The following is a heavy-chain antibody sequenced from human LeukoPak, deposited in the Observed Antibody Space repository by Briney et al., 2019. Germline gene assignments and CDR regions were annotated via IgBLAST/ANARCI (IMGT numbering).Heavy chain of an antibody. V-gene: IGHV1-2*02. J-gene: IGHJ4*02. Sequence: ASVKVSCKASGYTFTGYYMHWVRQAPGQGLEWMGWINPNSGGTNYAQKFQGRVTMTRDTSISTAYMELSRLRSDDTAVYYCARAPPRYAARPDYWGQGTLVTVSS. CDR3: ARAPPRYAARPDY. CDR1: GYTFTGYY. CDR2: INPNSGGT. D-gene: IGHD6-6*01.